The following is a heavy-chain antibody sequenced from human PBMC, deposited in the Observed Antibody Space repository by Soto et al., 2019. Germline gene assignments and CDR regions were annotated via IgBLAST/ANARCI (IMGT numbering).Heavy chain of an antibody. V-gene: IGHV3-23*01. CDR2: MTGSGDTT. D-gene: IGHD4-17*01. CDR3: AKQVYGGNPSPFGS. J-gene: IGHJ4*02. Sequence: PWGSLRLSCRGSGFAFSDFAINCFRQSPNKGLEWVSTMTGSGDTTYYAESVKGRFTISRDNSKNTLFLHMTALRADDTAIYFCAKQVYGGNPSPFGSWGQGTLVTVSS. CDR1: GFAFSDFA.